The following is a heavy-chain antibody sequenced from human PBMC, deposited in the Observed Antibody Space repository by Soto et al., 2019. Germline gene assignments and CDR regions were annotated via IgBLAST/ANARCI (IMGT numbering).Heavy chain of an antibody. V-gene: IGHV4-30-2*01. CDR2: IYDSGST. CDR3: ARAGGLGAVAVDY. J-gene: IGHJ4*02. Sequence: QLQLQESGSGLVKPSQTLSLTCAVSGGSISSGGYSWSWIRQPPGKGLEWTGYIYDSGSTYYNPSLKSRVTISVDSPKNQFSLKLSSVTAADTAVYYCARAGGLGAVAVDYWGQGTLVTVSS. CDR1: GGSISSGGYS. D-gene: IGHD6-19*01.